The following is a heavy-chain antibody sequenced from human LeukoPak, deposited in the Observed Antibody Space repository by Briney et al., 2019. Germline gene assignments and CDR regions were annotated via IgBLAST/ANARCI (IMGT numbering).Heavy chain of an antibody. J-gene: IGHJ4*02. V-gene: IGHV4-61*02. CDR3: ARLNSSGYYFRSYFDY. CDR1: GGSITSSSYY. Sequence: SETLSLTCTVSGGSITSSSYYWSWIRQPAGKALEWLGRIHTSGSTNYNPSLKSRVTISRDSAKNQFSLKLSSVTAADTAVYYCARLNSSGYYFRSYFDYRGQGTLVTVSS. CDR2: IHTSGST. D-gene: IGHD3-22*01.